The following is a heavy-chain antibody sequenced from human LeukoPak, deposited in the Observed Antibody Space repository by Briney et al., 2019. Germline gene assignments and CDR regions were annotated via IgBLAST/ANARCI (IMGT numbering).Heavy chain of an antibody. D-gene: IGHD2-15*01. Sequence: SGPTLVNPTQTLTLTCTFSGFSLSTSGMCVSWIRQSPGKALEWLARIDWDDDKYYSTSLKTRLTISKDTSKNQVVLTMTNMDPVDTATYYCARIRRGFCSGGSCYEDAFDIWGQGTMVTVSS. V-gene: IGHV2-70*11. CDR2: IDWDDDK. CDR3: ARIRRGFCSGGSCYEDAFDI. J-gene: IGHJ3*02. CDR1: GFSLSTSGMC.